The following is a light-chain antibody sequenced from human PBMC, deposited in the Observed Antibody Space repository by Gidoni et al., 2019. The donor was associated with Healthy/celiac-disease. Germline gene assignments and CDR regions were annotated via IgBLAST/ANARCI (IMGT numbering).Light chain of an antibody. J-gene: IGLJ2*01. Sequence: QSAIPQPRSVPGSPGPSVTISCTGTSSDVGGYNYVSWYQQHPGKAPKLMIYDVSKRPSGVPDRFSGSKSGNTASLTISGLQAEDEADYYCCSYAGSYTVVFGGGTKLTVL. V-gene: IGLV2-11*01. CDR2: DVS. CDR1: SSDVGGYNY. CDR3: CSYAGSYTVV.